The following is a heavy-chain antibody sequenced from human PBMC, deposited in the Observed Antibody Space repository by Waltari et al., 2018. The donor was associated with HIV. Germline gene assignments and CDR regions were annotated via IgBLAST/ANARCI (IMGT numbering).Heavy chain of an antibody. Sequence: QVQLVESGGGVVQPGGSLRRSCAASGFTFTGYDIHWVRQAPGKGLEWVAFMRYDGTNKYYADSVKGRFTISRDNSKNSLYLQMNSLRAEDTALYYCAKEGATLTTSAYFYYYGMDVWGQGTTVTVSS. CDR2: MRYDGTNK. CDR1: GFTFTGYD. CDR3: AKEGATLTTSAYFYYYGMDV. D-gene: IGHD4-4*01. V-gene: IGHV3-30*02. J-gene: IGHJ6*02.